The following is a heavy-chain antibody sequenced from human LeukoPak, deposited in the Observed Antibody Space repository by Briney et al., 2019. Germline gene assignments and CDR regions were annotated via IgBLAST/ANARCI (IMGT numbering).Heavy chain of an antibody. Sequence: ASVTVSCKASGYTFTSYDINWVRQATGQGLEWMGWMNPNSGNTGYAQKFQGRVTMTRNTSISTAYMELSSLRSEDTAVYYCAVYYYDSSGYYSPFDYWGQGTLVTVSS. V-gene: IGHV1-8*01. CDR1: GYTFTSYD. J-gene: IGHJ4*02. CDR2: MNPNSGNT. CDR3: AVYYYDSSGYYSPFDY. D-gene: IGHD3-22*01.